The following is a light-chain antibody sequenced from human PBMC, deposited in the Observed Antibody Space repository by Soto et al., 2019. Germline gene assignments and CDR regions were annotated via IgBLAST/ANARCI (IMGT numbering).Light chain of an antibody. CDR3: QSYDSNTVI. J-gene: IGLJ2*01. CDR2: EVS. CDR1: SSDVGNYKY. Sequence: QSALTQPASVSGSPGQSITISCTGTSSDVGNYKYVSWYQQHPGKAPKLMIYEVSNRPSGVSNRFSGSKSGNTASLTISGLQAEDETDYYCQSYDSNTVIFGGGTKVTVL. V-gene: IGLV2-14*01.